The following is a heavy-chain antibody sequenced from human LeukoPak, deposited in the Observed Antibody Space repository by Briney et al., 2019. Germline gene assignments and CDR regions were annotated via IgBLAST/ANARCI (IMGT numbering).Heavy chain of an antibody. CDR1: GFTFSGHS. D-gene: IGHD6-13*01. CDR2: IFGNGVKT. V-gene: IGHV3-23*01. Sequence: AGGSLRLSCAASGFTFSGHSMTWVRQTPGKGLEWVSVIFGNGVKTYYADSVKGRFTISRDNSKNTLYLQMNSLRAEDTAVYYCAKVGSSSWYDYYYYMDVWGKGTTVTVSS. J-gene: IGHJ6*03. CDR3: AKVGSSSWYDYYYYMDV.